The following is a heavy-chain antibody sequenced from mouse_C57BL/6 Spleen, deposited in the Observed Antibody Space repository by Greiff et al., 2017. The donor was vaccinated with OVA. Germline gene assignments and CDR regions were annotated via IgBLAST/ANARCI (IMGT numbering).Heavy chain of an antibody. CDR3: ARNDYSNPWYFDV. Sequence: EVKLMESGPGLAKPSQTLSLTCSVTGYSITSDYWNWIRKFPGNKLEYMGYISYSGSTYYNPSLKSRISITRDTSKNQYYLQLNSVTTEDTATYYCARNDYSNPWYFDVWGTGTTVTVSS. CDR2: ISYSGST. V-gene: IGHV3-8*01. J-gene: IGHJ1*03. CDR1: GYSITSDY. D-gene: IGHD2-5*01.